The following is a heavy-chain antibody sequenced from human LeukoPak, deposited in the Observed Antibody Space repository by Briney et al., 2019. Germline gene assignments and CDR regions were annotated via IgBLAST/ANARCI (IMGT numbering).Heavy chain of an antibody. CDR2: INPNSGGT. V-gene: IGHV1-2*04. D-gene: IGHD2-2*01. CDR3: AKAALKGYGDVVVPAAIPDY. J-gene: IGHJ4*02. Sequence: ASVKVSCKASGYTFTGYYMHWVRQAPGQGLEWMGWINPNSGGTNYAQKFQGWVTMTRDTSTSTVYMELSSLSPEDTAVYYCAKAALKGYGDVVVPAAIPDYWGQGTLVTVSS. CDR1: GYTFTGYY.